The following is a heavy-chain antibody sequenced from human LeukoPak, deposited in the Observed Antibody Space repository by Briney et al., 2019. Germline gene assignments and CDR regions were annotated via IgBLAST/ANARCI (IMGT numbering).Heavy chain of an antibody. V-gene: IGHV3-30-3*01. D-gene: IGHD1-1*01. Sequence: GGSLRLSCAASGFTFSSYAMHWVRQAPGKGLEWVAVISYDGSNKYYADSVKGRFTISRDNSENTLYLQMNSLRAEDTAVYYCAREAELEGLGDYYYMDVWGKGTTVTVSS. CDR2: ISYDGSNK. CDR1: GFTFSSYA. J-gene: IGHJ6*03. CDR3: AREAELEGLGDYYYMDV.